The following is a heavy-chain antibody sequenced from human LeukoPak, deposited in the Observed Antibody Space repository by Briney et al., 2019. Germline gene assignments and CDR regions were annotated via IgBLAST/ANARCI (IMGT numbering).Heavy chain of an antibody. CDR3: ARVGFCSGGLCPYYFDY. CDR2: INPNSGGT. Sequence: ASVKVSCKASGYTFTGYYMHWVRQAPGQGLEWMGWINPNSGGTSFAQKFQGRVTMTRDTSISTAYMELSSLRSDDTAVYYCARVGFCSGGLCPYYFDYWGQGTLVTVSS. V-gene: IGHV1-2*02. CDR1: GYTFTGYY. D-gene: IGHD2-15*01. J-gene: IGHJ4*02.